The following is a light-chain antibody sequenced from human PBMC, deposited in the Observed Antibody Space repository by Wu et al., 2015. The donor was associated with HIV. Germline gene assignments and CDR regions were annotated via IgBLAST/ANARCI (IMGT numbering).Light chain of an antibody. CDR2: RAS. V-gene: IGKV3-20*01. CDR3: QQYGSSPQT. CDR1: QTVSTSY. Sequence: EIVLTQSPGTLSLSPGERATLSCRASQTVSTSYLAWYQQKPGQAPRLFIYRASIRATGIPDRFSGSGSGTDFTLTISRLEPEDFAVYYCQQYGSSPQTFGQGTEVEIK. J-gene: IGKJ1*01.